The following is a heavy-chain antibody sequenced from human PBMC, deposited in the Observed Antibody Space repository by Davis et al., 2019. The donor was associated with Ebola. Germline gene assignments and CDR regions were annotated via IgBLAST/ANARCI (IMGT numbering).Heavy chain of an antibody. D-gene: IGHD3-10*01. CDR1: GGSFSSYY. CDR2: LYHTGST. CDR3: SERGSSV. V-gene: IGHV4-59*03. J-gene: IGHJ4*02. Sequence: PSETLSLTCTVSGGSFSSYYWSWIRQPPGKGLEYIGYLYHTGSTNYNPSLKSRITISVDTSKNQFSLKLTSVTAADTAMYYCSERGSSVWGQGTLVTVSS.